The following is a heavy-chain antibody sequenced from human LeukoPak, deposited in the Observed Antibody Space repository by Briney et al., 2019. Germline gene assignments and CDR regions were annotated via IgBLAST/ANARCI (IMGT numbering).Heavy chain of an antibody. Sequence: PGGSLRLSCAASGFTFSSYAMSWVRQPPGKGLEWIGEINHSGSTNYNPSLKSRVTISVDTSKNQFSLNLNSVTAADTAVYFCSRGLDSRKLGYWGQGTLVTVSS. CDR3: SRGLDSRKLGY. J-gene: IGHJ4*02. CDR1: GFTFSSYA. CDR2: INHSGST. V-gene: IGHV4-34*01. D-gene: IGHD3-22*01.